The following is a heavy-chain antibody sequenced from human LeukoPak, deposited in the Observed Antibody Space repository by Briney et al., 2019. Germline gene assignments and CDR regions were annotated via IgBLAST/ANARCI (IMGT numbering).Heavy chain of an antibody. CDR1: GFTVSYNY. J-gene: IGHJ4*02. CDR2: VYSGGSK. CDR3: AASGSSGYLVY. D-gene: IGHD3-22*01. Sequence: GGSLRPSCAASGFTVSYNYMSWVRQAPGKGLEWVSVVYSGGSKYYADSVEGRFTISRDNSKNTLYLQMNSLRAEDTAVYYCAASGSSGYLVYWGQGTLVTVSS. V-gene: IGHV3-66*01.